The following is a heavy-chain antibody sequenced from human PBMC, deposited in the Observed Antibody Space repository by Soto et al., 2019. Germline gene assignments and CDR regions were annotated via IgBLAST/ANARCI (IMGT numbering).Heavy chain of an antibody. V-gene: IGHV4-61*01. CDR3: ARDHDILDYPPRSPHFCYAMDV. Sequence: HLLESGPRLVKPSETLSLTCTVSDGSVSSSSYSWSWIRQPPGKGLEWIGHINHSGSTKYNPSLVIRVTISADTSQDQLALGLKSVTAADTAVYYCARDHDILDYPPRSPHFCYAMDVWGQWTKVTVSS. D-gene: IGHD2-2*01. CDR2: INHSGST. CDR1: DGSVSSSSYS. J-gene: IGHJ6*02.